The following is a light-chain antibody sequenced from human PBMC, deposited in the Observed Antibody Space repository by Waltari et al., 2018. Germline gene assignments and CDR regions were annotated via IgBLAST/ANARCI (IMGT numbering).Light chain of an antibody. Sequence: EIVLTQSPGTLSLSPGASATLSCRASQSVSSNYLAWYQQKSGQAPRLLIYGASSRATGIPDRFSGSGSGTDFILTISRLEPEDFAVYYCQQYGSSPTTFGQGTKVEIK. CDR2: GAS. V-gene: IGKV3-20*01. CDR1: QSVSSNY. CDR3: QQYGSSPTT. J-gene: IGKJ1*01.